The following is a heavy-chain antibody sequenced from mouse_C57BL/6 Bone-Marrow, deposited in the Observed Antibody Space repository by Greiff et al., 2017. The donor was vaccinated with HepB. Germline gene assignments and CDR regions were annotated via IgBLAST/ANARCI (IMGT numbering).Heavy chain of an antibody. CDR3: TNYYGSVLWFAY. Sequence: VQLQQSGAELVRPGASVTLSCKASGYTFTDYEMHWVKQTPVHGLEWIGAIDPETGGTAYNQKFKGKAILTADKSSSTAYMELRSLTSEDSAVYYCTNYYGSVLWFAYWGQETLVTVSA. V-gene: IGHV1-15*01. CDR2: IDPETGGT. J-gene: IGHJ3*01. CDR1: GYTFTDYE. D-gene: IGHD1-1*01.